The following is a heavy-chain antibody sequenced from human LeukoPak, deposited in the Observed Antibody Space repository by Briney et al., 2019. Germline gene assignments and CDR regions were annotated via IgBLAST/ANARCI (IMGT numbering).Heavy chain of an antibody. CDR1: GGSISSSSYY. CDR3: ARGHVPVVVTM. J-gene: IGHJ4*02. CDR2: IYYSGST. Sequence: SETLSLTCTVSGGSISSSSYYWGWIRQPPGKGLEWIGSIYYSGSTYYNPSLKSRVTISVDTSKNQFSLKLSSVTAADTAVYYCARGHVPVVVTMWGQGTLVTVSS. D-gene: IGHD2-21*02. V-gene: IGHV4-39*07.